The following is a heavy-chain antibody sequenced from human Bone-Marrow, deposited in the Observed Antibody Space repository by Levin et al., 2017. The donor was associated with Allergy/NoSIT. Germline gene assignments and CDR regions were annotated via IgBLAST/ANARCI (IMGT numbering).Heavy chain of an antibody. CDR1: GFTFSSYW. Sequence: GESLKISCAASGFTFSSYWMHWVRQAPGKGLVWVSRINSDGSSTSYADSVKGRFTISRDNAKNTLYLQMNSLRAEDTAVYYCARPSGGDFWSGYYYGMDGWGQGTTVTVSS. CDR3: ARPSGGDFWSGYYYGMDG. V-gene: IGHV3-74*01. J-gene: IGHJ6*02. CDR2: INSDGSST. D-gene: IGHD3-3*01.